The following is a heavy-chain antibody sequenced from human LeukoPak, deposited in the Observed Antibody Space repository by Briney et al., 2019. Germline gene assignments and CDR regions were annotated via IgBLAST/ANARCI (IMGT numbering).Heavy chain of an antibody. J-gene: IGHJ4*02. CDR1: GFTFSSYS. V-gene: IGHV3-21*01. Sequence: GGSLRLSCAASGFTFSSYSMNWVRQAPGEGLEWVSSISSSSSYIYYADSVKGRFTISRDNAKNSLYLQMNSLRAEDTAVYYCARTGYYYGSGSYLGYWGQGTLVTVSS. CDR2: ISSSSSYI. D-gene: IGHD3-10*01. CDR3: ARTGYYYGSGSYLGY.